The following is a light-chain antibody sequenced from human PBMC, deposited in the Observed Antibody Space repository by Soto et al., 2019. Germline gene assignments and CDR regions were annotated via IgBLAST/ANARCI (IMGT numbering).Light chain of an antibody. CDR2: GAS. CDR1: QSVSHN. CDR3: EHYNSLPPLYT. Sequence: EIVMTQSPATLSVSPGEGATLSCRASQSVSHNLAWYQQKPGQAPRLLIYGASTRATGIPTRFSGSGSGTEFTLTISSLQSEDFAVYYCEHYNSLPPLYTFGQGTKLEIK. V-gene: IGKV3-15*01. J-gene: IGKJ2*01.